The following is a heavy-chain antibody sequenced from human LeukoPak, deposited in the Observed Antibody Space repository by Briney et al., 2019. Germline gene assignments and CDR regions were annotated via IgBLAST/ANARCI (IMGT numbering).Heavy chain of an antibody. V-gene: IGHV1-2*02. CDR2: INPNSGGT. J-gene: IGHJ5*02. Sequence: GASVKVSCKASGYTFTGYYMHWVRQAPGQGLEWMGWINPNSGGTNYAQKVQGRVTRTRDTSISKAYMELSRLRSDDTDVYYCARDHRIVAVPAAMRGWFDPWGQGTLVTVSS. CDR3: ARDHRIVAVPAAMRGWFDP. CDR1: GYTFTGYY. D-gene: IGHD2-2*01.